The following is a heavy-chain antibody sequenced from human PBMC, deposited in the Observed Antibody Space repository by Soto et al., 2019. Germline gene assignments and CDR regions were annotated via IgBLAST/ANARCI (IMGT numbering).Heavy chain of an antibody. V-gene: IGHV4-30-4*01. CDR3: ARSIAAAGTCWFDP. Sequence: PSETLSLTCTVSGGSISSGDYYWSWIRQPPGKGLEWIGYIYYSGSTYYNPSLKSRVTISVDTSKNQFSLKLSSVTAADTAVYYCARSIAAAGTCWFDPWGQGTLVTVSS. CDR1: GGSISSGDYY. J-gene: IGHJ5*02. CDR2: IYYSGST. D-gene: IGHD6-13*01.